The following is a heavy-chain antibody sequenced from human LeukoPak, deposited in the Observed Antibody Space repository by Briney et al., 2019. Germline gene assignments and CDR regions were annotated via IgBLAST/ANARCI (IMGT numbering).Heavy chain of an antibody. Sequence: GESLNISCKASGYNFTDYWISWVRQMPGKGLEWMGRIDPSDSYTNYSPSFQGHVTISADKSITTAYLQWRSLMASDTAMYCCARYSVGPPVDFWGRGTLVTVSS. CDR1: GYNFTDYW. V-gene: IGHV5-10-1*01. J-gene: IGHJ4*02. D-gene: IGHD2-15*01. CDR2: IDPSDSYT. CDR3: ARYSVGPPVDF.